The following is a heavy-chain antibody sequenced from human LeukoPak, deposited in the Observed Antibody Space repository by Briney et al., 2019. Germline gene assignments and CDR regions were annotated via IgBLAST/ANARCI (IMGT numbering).Heavy chain of an antibody. D-gene: IGHD3-10*01. CDR3: ARRGHGSGSYYFDY. CDR1: GFTFSSYA. V-gene: IGHV3-23*01. Sequence: GGPLRLSCAASGFTFSSYAMSWVRQAPGKGLEWVSAIAASIPNTYYTDSVRGRFTISRDNSKNTLSLQMRSLRAEDTAVYFCARRGHGSGSYYFDYWGQGTLVTVSS. J-gene: IGHJ4*02. CDR2: IAASIPNT.